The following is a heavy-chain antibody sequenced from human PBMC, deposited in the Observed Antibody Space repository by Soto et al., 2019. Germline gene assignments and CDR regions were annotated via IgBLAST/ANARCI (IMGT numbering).Heavy chain of an antibody. Sequence: GGSLRLSCAASGFTFSSYGMHWVRQAPGKGLEWVAVISYDGSNKYYADSVKGRFTISRDNSKNTLYLQMNSLRAEDTAVYYCAKDLRELLYYTAYYYYYYGMDVWGQGTTVTVSS. CDR1: GFTFSSYG. D-gene: IGHD3-10*01. CDR2: ISYDGSNK. J-gene: IGHJ6*02. CDR3: AKDLRELLYYTAYYYYYYGMDV. V-gene: IGHV3-30*18.